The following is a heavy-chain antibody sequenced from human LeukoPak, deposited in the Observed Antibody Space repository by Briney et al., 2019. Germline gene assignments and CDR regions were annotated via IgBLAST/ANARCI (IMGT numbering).Heavy chain of an antibody. D-gene: IGHD5-12*01. CDR3: ARGGHSGYDAFDI. V-gene: IGHV3-74*01. J-gene: IGHJ3*02. CDR1: GFTFSSYW. CDR2: INSDGSST. Sequence: GGSLRLSCAASGFTFSSYWMHWVRQAPGKGLVWVSRINSDGSSTNYADSVKGRFTISRDNAKNTLYLQMNSLRAEDTAVYYCARGGHSGYDAFDIWGQGTMVTVSS.